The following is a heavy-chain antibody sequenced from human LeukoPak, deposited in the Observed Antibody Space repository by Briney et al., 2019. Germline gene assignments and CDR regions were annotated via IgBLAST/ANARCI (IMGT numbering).Heavy chain of an antibody. J-gene: IGHJ4*02. D-gene: IGHD3-10*01. Sequence: GGSLRLSCAASGFTFSSTWMIWDRQGPGKGLEWVSRITSDGSSTIYADSVKGRFTISRDNAKSTVYLQMNSLRAEDTAVYFCARNRYYIFDYWGQGAPVTVSS. V-gene: IGHV3-74*01. CDR3: ARNRYYIFDY. CDR1: GFTFSSTW. CDR2: ITSDGSST.